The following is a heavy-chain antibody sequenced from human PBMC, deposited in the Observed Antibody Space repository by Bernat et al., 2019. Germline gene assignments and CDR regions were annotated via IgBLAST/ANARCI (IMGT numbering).Heavy chain of an antibody. CDR3: ATSHHPPCVGNNCYAAFDI. CDR1: GFTFSDYD. J-gene: IGHJ3*02. Sequence: QVQLVESGGGVVQPGRSLRLSCAASGFTFSDYDMHWVRQAQGKGLEWVTLISYDGTNKYYADSAKGRFTVSRDNSKNTLYVQMSGLRAEDTAVYYCATSHHPPCVGNNCYAAFDIRGQGTMVTVAS. CDR2: ISYDGTNK. V-gene: IGHV3-30*15. D-gene: IGHD2-2*01.